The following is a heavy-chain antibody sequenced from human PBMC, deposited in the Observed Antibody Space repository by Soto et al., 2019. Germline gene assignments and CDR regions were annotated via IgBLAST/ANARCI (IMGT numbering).Heavy chain of an antibody. D-gene: IGHD6-6*01. J-gene: IGHJ4*02. CDR1: GYSFTDYW. V-gene: IGHV5-51*01. CDR2: IYPGDSDT. Sequence: PGESLKISCKASGYSFTDYWIGWVRQMPGKGLEWMGIIYPGDSDTKYSPSFQGQVTMSADKSISTAYLQWNSLKASDTAMYYCARDGLSSSSSFDYRGQGTLVTVSS. CDR3: ARDGLSSSSSFDY.